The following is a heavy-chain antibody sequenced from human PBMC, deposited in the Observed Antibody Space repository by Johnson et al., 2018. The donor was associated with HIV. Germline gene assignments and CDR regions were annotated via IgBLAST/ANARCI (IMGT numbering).Heavy chain of an antibody. D-gene: IGHD6-25*01. Sequence: VQLVESGGDVARPGGSLRLSCEASGFTFDEYDMSWVRQAPGKGLEWVSSINWNGGTPGSADSVKGRFTISRDNAKNSLYLQMNSLRAEDTAVYYCARDFIAPELGDAFDIWGRGTMVKVSS. V-gene: IGHV3-20*04. CDR2: INWNGGTP. J-gene: IGHJ3*02. CDR3: ARDFIAPELGDAFDI. CDR1: GFTFDEYD.